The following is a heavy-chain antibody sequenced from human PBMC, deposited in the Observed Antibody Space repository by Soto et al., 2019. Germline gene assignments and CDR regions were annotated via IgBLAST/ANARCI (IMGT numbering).Heavy chain of an antibody. CDR2: ISYDGSNK. CDR1: GFTFSSYG. Sequence: QVQLVESGGGVVQPGRSLRLSCAASGFTFSSYGMHWVRQAPGKGLEWVAVISYDGSNKYYADSVKGRFTISRDNSNNTLYLQMNSLRAEDTAVYYCAKELGWQQLVRAAFDIWGQGTMVTVSS. CDR3: AKELGWQQLVRAAFDI. V-gene: IGHV3-30*18. D-gene: IGHD6-13*01. J-gene: IGHJ3*02.